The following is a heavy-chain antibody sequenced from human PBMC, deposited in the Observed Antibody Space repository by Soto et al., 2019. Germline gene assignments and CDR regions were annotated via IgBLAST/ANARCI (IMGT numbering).Heavy chain of an antibody. V-gene: IGHV6-1*01. CDR3: ARFREVVVATDYYYGMDV. CDR2: TYYRSKWYN. J-gene: IGHJ6*02. D-gene: IGHD2-15*01. CDR1: GDSVSSNSAA. Sequence: PSQTLSLTCAISGDSVSSNSAAWNWIRQSPSRGLEWLGRTYYRSKWYNDYAVSVKSRITINPDTSKNQFSLQLNSVTPEDTAVYYCARFREVVVATDYYYGMDVWGQGTTVTVYS.